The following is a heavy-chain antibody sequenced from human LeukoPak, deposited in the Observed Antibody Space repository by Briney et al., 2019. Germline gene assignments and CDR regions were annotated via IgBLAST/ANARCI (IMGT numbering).Heavy chain of an antibody. Sequence: PGRSLRLSCSASGFTFGSHGMHWVRQAPGKGLGWVAVIWYDGSDRCYGDTVKGQFKISIENSKNTQYMQEDSLRAEDTAVYCCARDIDGSGPEYWGQGPLDTVSS. CDR3: ARDIDGSGPEY. D-gene: IGHD3-10*01. J-gene: IGHJ4*02. CDR2: IWYDGSDR. V-gene: IGHV3-33*01. CDR1: GFTFGSHG.